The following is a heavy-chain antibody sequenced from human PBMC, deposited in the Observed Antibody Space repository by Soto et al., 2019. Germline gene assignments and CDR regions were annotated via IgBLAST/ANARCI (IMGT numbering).Heavy chain of an antibody. Sequence: QVQLVQSGAEVKKPGASVKVSCKASGYTFSNYGISWVRQAPGQGLELLGWISTYSGNTNYAQILQGRVTMTTDTSASKAHMELRSLRSDDTAVYYCAREHTASYFDYWGQGTLVTVSS. CDR1: GYTFSNYG. D-gene: IGHD2-21*02. CDR2: ISTYSGNT. J-gene: IGHJ4*02. V-gene: IGHV1-18*01. CDR3: AREHTASYFDY.